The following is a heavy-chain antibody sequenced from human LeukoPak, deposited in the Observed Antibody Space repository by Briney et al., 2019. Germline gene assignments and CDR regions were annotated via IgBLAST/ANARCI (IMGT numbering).Heavy chain of an antibody. J-gene: IGHJ4*02. Sequence: GGSLRLSCAASGFTFSILWMHWVRRAPGKGPVWVSRINSDGSSTDYADSVKGRFTISRDNAKNSLYLQMNSLRAEDTALYYCAKDIGRIAAAGTRGNYFDYWGQGTLVTVSS. V-gene: IGHV3-74*01. D-gene: IGHD6-13*01. CDR2: INSDGSST. CDR1: GFTFSILW. CDR3: AKDIGRIAAAGTRGNYFDY.